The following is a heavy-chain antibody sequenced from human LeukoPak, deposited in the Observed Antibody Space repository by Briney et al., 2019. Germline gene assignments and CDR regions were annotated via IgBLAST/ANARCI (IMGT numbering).Heavy chain of an antibody. CDR1: GASISDYY. V-gene: IGHV4-4*09. CDR3: TRHSWNPLGRGGYFDY. CDR2: IYSSGNT. Sequence: SETLSLTCTVSGASISDYYWNWIRQPPGRGLEWIGYIYSSGNTDYNPSVKSRVTISVDTSKDEFSLKLNSVTAAGTAVYYCTRHSWNPLGRGGYFDYWGQGALVTVSS. J-gene: IGHJ4*02. D-gene: IGHD1-26*01.